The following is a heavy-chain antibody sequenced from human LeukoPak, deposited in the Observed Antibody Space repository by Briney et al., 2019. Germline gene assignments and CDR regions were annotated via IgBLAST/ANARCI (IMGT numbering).Heavy chain of an antibody. Sequence: GGSLRLSCAASGFTLSSYAMSWVRQAPGKGLEWVSAISGSGGSTYYADSVKGRFTISRDNSKNTLYLLMNSLRAEDTAVYYCAKFQRYDFWSGYNNWFDPWGQGTLVTVSS. D-gene: IGHD3-3*01. V-gene: IGHV3-23*01. CDR1: GFTLSSYA. CDR2: ISGSGGST. CDR3: AKFQRYDFWSGYNNWFDP. J-gene: IGHJ5*02.